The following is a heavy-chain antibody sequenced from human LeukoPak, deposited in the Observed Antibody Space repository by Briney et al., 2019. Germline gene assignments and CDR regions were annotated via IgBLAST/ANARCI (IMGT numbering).Heavy chain of an antibody. Sequence: RTGGSLRLSCAASGFTFSSYGMSWVRQAPGEGLEWVSAISGSGGSTYYADSVKGRFTISRDNSKNTLYLQMNSLRAEDTAVYYCAKDGYSSGWYMGYYFDYWGQGTLVTVSS. CDR2: ISGSGGST. D-gene: IGHD6-19*01. CDR1: GFTFSSYG. CDR3: AKDGYSSGWYMGYYFDY. J-gene: IGHJ4*02. V-gene: IGHV3-23*01.